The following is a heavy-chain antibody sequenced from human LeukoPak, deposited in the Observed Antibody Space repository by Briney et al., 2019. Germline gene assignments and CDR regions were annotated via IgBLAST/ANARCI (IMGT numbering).Heavy chain of an antibody. CDR1: GFSFSSYS. D-gene: IGHD3-10*01. CDR3: ATRNYYGSGPNGAFDM. V-gene: IGHV3-48*02. Sequence: AGGSLRLSCAASGFSFSSYSMNWVRQAPGKGLEWVSYLSSSSVTTYYADSVKGRFTISRDNAKNSLYLQMNSLRDEDTAVYYCATRNYYGSGPNGAFDMWGQGTMVTVSS. J-gene: IGHJ3*02. CDR2: LSSSSVTT.